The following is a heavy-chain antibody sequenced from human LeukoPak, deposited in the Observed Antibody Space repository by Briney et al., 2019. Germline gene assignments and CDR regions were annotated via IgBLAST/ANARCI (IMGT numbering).Heavy chain of an antibody. J-gene: IGHJ4*02. D-gene: IGHD2-2*01. CDR3: ARVYPLRVPAAMDC. V-gene: IGHV3-30-3*01. CDR2: ISNDGTTE. Sequence: GGSLRLSCVASGFNFSPYAVHWVRQAPGKGLEWVAIISNDGTTESYTDSVKGRFTISRDNFKNTLYLQKNGLRLEDTAVYYCARVYPLRVPAAMDCWGQGTLSPSPQ. CDR1: GFNFSPYA.